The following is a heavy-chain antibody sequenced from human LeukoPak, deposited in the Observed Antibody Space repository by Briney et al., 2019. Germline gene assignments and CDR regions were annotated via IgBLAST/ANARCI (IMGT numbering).Heavy chain of an antibody. V-gene: IGHV3-20*04. J-gene: IGHJ4*02. CDR3: ARELGYCSGGSCERNYYFDY. Sequence: GGSLRLSCAASGFTFDDYGMSWVRQAQGKGLEWVSGINWNGGSTGYADSVKGRFTISRDNAKNSLYLQMNSVRAEDTALYYCARELGYCSGGSCERNYYFDYWGQGTLVTVSS. D-gene: IGHD2-15*01. CDR1: GFTFDDYG. CDR2: INWNGGST.